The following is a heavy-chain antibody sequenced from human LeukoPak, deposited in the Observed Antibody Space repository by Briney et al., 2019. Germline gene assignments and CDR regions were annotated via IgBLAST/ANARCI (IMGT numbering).Heavy chain of an antibody. D-gene: IGHD5-12*01. CDR1: GFTFTSPA. CDR2: IVVGSGNT. CDR3: AAGDIVAGIGIGYFDL. V-gene: IGHV1-58*01. Sequence: ASVKVSCKASGFTFTSPAVQWVRQARGQRLEWIGWIVVGSGNTNYAQKFQERVTITRDMSTSTAYMELSSLRSEDTAVYYCAAGDIVAGIGIGYFDLWGRGTLVTVSS. J-gene: IGHJ2*01.